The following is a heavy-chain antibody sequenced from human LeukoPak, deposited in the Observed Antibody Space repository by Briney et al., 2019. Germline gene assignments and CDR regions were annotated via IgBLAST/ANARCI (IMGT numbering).Heavy chain of an antibody. Sequence: GGSLRLSCAASGFTFGSYWMHWVRQAPGKGLVWVSRISPDGYSIVDADSAKGRFTISRDNAKNSLYLQMNSLRAEDTAVYYCALLSAVTPRPDGFDIWGQGTLVTVSS. D-gene: IGHD2-21*02. CDR3: ALLSAVTPRPDGFDI. V-gene: IGHV3-74*01. CDR2: ISPDGYSI. CDR1: GFTFGSYW. J-gene: IGHJ3*02.